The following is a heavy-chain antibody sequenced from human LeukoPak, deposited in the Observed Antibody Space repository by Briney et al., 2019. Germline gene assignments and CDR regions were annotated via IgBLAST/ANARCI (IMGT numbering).Heavy chain of an antibody. Sequence: SETLSLTCTVSGGSISSSSYYWGWIRQPPGTGLEWIGSIYYSGSTYYNPSLKSRVTISVDTSKNQFSLKLSSVTAADTAVYYCARHHKYGPTAAHFDYWGQGTLVTVPS. V-gene: IGHV4-39*01. CDR3: ARHHKYGPTAAHFDY. J-gene: IGHJ4*02. D-gene: IGHD2-2*01. CDR1: GGSISSSSYY. CDR2: IYYSGST.